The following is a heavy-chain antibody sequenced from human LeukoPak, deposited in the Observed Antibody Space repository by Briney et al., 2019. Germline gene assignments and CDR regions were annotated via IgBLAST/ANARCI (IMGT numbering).Heavy chain of an antibody. CDR1: GFTFSSYA. CDR3: ARDQFTMVRGLMDV. V-gene: IGHV3-30*04. D-gene: IGHD3-10*01. CDR2: ISYDGSNK. J-gene: IGHJ6*02. Sequence: QSGGSLRLSCAASGFTFSSYAMHWVRQAPGKGLEWVAVISYDGSNKYYADSVKGRFTISRDNSKNTLYLQMNSLRAEDTAVYYCARDQFTMVRGLMDVWGQGTTVTVSS.